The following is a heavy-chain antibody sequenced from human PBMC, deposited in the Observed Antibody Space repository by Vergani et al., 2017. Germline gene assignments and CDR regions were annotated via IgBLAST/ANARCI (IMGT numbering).Heavy chain of an antibody. Sequence: QVQLQESGPGLVKPSQTLSLTCTVSGGSISSGGYYWSWIRQHPGKGLEWIGYIYYSGSTYDNPSLKSRVNISVDTSKNQFSRKLSSVTAADTAVYYCARDSSGYYFYYWGQGTLVTVSS. CDR3: ARDSSGYYFYY. CDR2: IYYSGST. D-gene: IGHD3-22*01. V-gene: IGHV4-30-4*08. J-gene: IGHJ4*02. CDR1: GGSISSGGYY.